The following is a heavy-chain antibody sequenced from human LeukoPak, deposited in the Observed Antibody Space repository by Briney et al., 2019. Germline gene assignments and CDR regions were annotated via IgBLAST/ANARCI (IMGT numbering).Heavy chain of an antibody. V-gene: IGHV4-59*01. J-gene: IGHJ4*02. CDR3: ARADGYNQEIDY. CDR2: FSYSGST. D-gene: IGHD5-24*01. CDR1: GGSISSYY. Sequence: PSETLSLTCTVSGGSISSYYWSWIRQPPGKGLEWIGYFSYSGSTNYNPSLKSRVTISVDTSKNQFSLKLSSVTAADTAVYYCARADGYNQEIDYWGQGTLVTVSS.